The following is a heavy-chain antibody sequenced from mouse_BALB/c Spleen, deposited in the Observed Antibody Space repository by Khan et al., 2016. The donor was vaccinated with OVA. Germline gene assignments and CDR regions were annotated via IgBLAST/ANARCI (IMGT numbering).Heavy chain of an antibody. J-gene: IGHJ4*01. CDR3: ARIPTFITTALDY. Sequence: EVKLMESGGGLVQPGGSLKLSCAASGFTFSSNTMSWVRQTPEKRLEWVAYITNGGGNTYYPDTVKGRFTISRDNAKNTLYLQMSSLKSEDTAMNYCARIPTFITTALDYWGQGTSVTVSS. CDR2: ITNGGGNT. D-gene: IGHD1-2*01. V-gene: IGHV5-12-2*01. CDR1: GFTFSSNT.